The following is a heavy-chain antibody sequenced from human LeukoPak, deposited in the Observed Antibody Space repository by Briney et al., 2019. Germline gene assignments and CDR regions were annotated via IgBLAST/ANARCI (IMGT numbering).Heavy chain of an antibody. CDR3: ASNRDDSSVYYPDY. V-gene: IGHV3-33*01. CDR1: GFTFSSYG. J-gene: IGHJ4*02. D-gene: IGHD3-22*01. Sequence: GRSLRLSCAASGFTFSSYGMHWVRQAPGKGLEWVAVIWYDGSNKYYADSVKGRFTISRDNSKNTLYLQMNSLRAEDTAVYYCASNRDDSSVYYPDYWLQGRLVTDSS. CDR2: IWYDGSNK.